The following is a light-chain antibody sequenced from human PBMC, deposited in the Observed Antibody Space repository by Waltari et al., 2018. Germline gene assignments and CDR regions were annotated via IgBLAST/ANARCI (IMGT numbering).Light chain of an antibody. J-gene: IGKJ1*01. CDR3: QQYNSYSPWA. CDR2: KAS. Sequence: DIQMTQSPSTLPASVGDRVTITCRASQSISTWLAWYQQKPGKAPKLLIYKASSLERGVPSRFIGSGSGTAFTLPISNLQPHDFATYYCQQYNSYSPWAFGQGTKVEIK. CDR1: QSISTW. V-gene: IGKV1-5*03.